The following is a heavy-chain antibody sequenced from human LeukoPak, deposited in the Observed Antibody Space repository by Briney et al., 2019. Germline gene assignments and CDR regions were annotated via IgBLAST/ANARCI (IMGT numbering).Heavy chain of an antibody. Sequence: ASVKVSCKASGYTFTGYYMHWVRQAPGQGLEWMGWINPNSGGTNYTQKFQGRVTMTRDTSISTAYMELSRLRSDDTAVYYCARDGGWSGYQKDWGQGTLVTVSS. CDR3: ARDGGWSGYQKD. CDR2: INPNSGGT. J-gene: IGHJ4*02. V-gene: IGHV1-2*02. D-gene: IGHD3-3*01. CDR1: GYTFTGYY.